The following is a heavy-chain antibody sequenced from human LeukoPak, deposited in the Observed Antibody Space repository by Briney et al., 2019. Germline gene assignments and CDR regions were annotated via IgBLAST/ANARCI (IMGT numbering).Heavy chain of an antibody. CDR3: ARGRREDYDSSGYYYVRYYGMDV. CDR1: GYTFSRHY. CDR2: INAGNGNT. V-gene: IGHV1-3*01. D-gene: IGHD3-22*01. J-gene: IGHJ6*02. Sequence: ASVKVSCKTSGYTFSRHYIHWVRQAPGQRLEWMGWINAGNGNTKYPQKFQGRVTITRDTSASTAYMELSSLRSEDTAVYYCARGRREDYDSSGYYYVRYYGMDVWGQGTTVTVSS.